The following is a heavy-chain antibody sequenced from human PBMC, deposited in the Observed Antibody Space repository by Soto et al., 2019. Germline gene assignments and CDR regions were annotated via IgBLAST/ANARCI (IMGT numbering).Heavy chain of an antibody. CDR1: GDSVTGHSVA. J-gene: IGHJ4*02. V-gene: IGHV6-1*01. D-gene: IGHD3-22*01. CDR2: TYYRSNWYN. CDR3: ARSYSRSWLMDFFDY. Sequence: SQTLSLTCAVSGDSVTGHSVAWNWIRQSPSRGLEWLGRTYYRSNWYNDYAKSVKSRITINPDTSKNQISLQLISVTPEDTAIYYCARSYSRSWLMDFFDYWGLATLVTVSS.